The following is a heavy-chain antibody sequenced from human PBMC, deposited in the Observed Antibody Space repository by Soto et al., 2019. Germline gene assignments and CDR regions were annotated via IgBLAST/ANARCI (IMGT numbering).Heavy chain of an antibody. CDR1: GFTFSNAW. V-gene: IGHV3-15*01. CDR2: IKSKTDGGTT. D-gene: IGHD3-10*01. Sequence: EVQLVESGGGLVKPGGSLRLSCAASGFTFSNAWMSWVRQAPGKGLEWVGRIKSKTDGGTTDYAAPVKGRFTISRDDSKNTLYLQMNSLKTEDTAVYYCTTDPPLDLLWFGDSPGLVDYFDYWGQGTLVTVSS. CDR3: TTDPPLDLLWFGDSPGLVDYFDY. J-gene: IGHJ4*02.